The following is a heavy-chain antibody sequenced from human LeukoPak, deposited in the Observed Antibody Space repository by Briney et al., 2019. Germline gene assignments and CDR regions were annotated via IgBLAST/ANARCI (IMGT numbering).Heavy chain of an antibody. CDR1: GYTFTSYG. J-gene: IGHJ5*02. CDR2: ISAYNGNT. Sequence: ASVKVSCKASGYTFTSYGISWVRQAPGQGLEGMGWISAYNGNTNYAQKLQGRVTMTTDTSTSTAYMELRSLRSDDTAVYYCARGTYYYDSSGYFNWFDPWGQGTLVTVSS. CDR3: ARGTYYYDSSGYFNWFDP. V-gene: IGHV1-18*01. D-gene: IGHD3-22*01.